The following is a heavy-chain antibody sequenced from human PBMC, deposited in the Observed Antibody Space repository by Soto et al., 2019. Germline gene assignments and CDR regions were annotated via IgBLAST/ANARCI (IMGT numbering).Heavy chain of an antibody. J-gene: IGHJ6*02. D-gene: IGHD2-21*02. Sequence: QITLKESGPPLVKPTQTLTLTCTFSAFSLSTGGVGVGWIRQPPGKALEWLALIYWDDDKRYSPSLRSRLTITKDTSKNPVVLTMTNMDPVDTATYYCIQSRCGGDCLQSYAAYYYYGMDVWGQGTTVTVSS. CDR3: IQSRCGGDCLQSYAAYYYYGMDV. CDR2: IYWDDDK. CDR1: AFSLSTGGVG. V-gene: IGHV2-5*02.